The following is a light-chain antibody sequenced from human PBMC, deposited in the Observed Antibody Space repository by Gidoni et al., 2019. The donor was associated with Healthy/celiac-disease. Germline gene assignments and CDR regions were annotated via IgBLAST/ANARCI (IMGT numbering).Light chain of an antibody. CDR2: EVS. CDR1: SSDVGSYYL. CDR3: CSYAGSSTAVV. Sequence: QYALTQPASVSGSPGQSINISCTGTSSDVGSYYLVSWYQQHPGKAPKLMIYEVSKWPSGVSNRFSGSKSGNTASLTISGLQAEDEAYYYCCSYAGSSTAVVFGGGTKLTVL. V-gene: IGLV2-23*02. J-gene: IGLJ2*01.